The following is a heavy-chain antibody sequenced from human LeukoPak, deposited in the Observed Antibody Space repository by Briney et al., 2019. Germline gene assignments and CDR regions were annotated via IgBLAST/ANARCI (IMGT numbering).Heavy chain of an antibody. D-gene: IGHD2/OR15-2a*01. CDR1: GYTFTSYS. CDR2: FYPGDSDT. V-gene: IGHV5-51*01. CDR3: ARLDPRNWWFDR. J-gene: IGHJ5*02. Sequence: GGSLKISGQRSGYTFTSYSIGWVGQLPGKGLEWMGIFYPGDSDTRYRTSFQGQVTISADKSISTAYLQWSSLKGSDTAMYYCARLDPRNWWFDRWGQGTLVTVSS.